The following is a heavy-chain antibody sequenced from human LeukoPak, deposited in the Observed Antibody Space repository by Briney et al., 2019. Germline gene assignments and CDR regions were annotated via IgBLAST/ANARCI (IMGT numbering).Heavy chain of an antibody. D-gene: IGHD1-1*01. CDR2: IYTSGST. CDR1: GGSISSYY. Sequence: PSETLSLTCTVSGGSISSYYWSWIRQPAGKGLEWIGRIYTSGSTNYNPSLKSRVTMSVDTSKNQFSLKLHSLTAADAAIYYCARRISGTTLDSFDYWGQGTLVTVSS. J-gene: IGHJ4*02. CDR3: ARRISGTTLDSFDY. V-gene: IGHV4-4*07.